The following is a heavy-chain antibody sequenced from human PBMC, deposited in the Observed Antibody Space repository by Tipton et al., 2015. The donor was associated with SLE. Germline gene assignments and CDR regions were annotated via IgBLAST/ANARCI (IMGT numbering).Heavy chain of an antibody. Sequence: SLRLSCAASGFIFSSYSMNWVRQAPGKGLEWVSSISSSSTYINYADSLKGRFTISRDNAKNSLSLQMNSLRAEDTAVYYCARDSDDILTGYYHFDYWGQGTLVTVSS. D-gene: IGHD3-9*01. CDR3: ARDSDDILTGYYHFDY. J-gene: IGHJ4*02. V-gene: IGHV3-21*03. CDR2: ISSSSTYI. CDR1: GFIFSSYS.